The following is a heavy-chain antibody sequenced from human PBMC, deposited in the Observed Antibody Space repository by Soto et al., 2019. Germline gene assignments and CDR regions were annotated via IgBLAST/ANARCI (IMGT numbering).Heavy chain of an antibody. CDR1: GGSISSSNW. J-gene: IGHJ4*02. Sequence: SETLSLTCAVSGGSISSSNWWSWVRQPPGKGLEWIGEVYQSGTTNYNPSLKSRVTMSVDTSKNQFSLNLRSVTAADTAVYYCARDGSGSPGASDHWGQGTLVTVSS. CDR3: ARDGSGSPGASDH. D-gene: IGHD1-26*01. CDR2: VYQSGTT. V-gene: IGHV4-4*02.